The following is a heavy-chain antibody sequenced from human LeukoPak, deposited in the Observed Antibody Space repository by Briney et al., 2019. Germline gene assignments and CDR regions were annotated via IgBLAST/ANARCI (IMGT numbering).Heavy chain of an antibody. D-gene: IGHD2-15*01. V-gene: IGHV4-61*02. J-gene: IGHJ4*02. CDR2: IYTSGST. Sequence: PSQTLSLTCTVSGGSISSGSYYWSWIRQPAGKGLEWIGRIYTSGSTNYNPSLKSRVTISVDTSKNQFSLKLSSVTAADTAVYYCARGRGWSDSAFDYWGQGTLVTVSS. CDR3: ARGRGWSDSAFDY. CDR1: GGSISSGSYY.